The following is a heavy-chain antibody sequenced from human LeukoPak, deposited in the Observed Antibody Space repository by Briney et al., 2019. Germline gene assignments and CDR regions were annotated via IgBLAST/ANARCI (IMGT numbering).Heavy chain of an antibody. CDR2: IYYSGST. J-gene: IGHJ4*02. Sequence: PSETLSLTCTVSGASIRSLYWTWIRQPPGKGLEWIGHIYYSGSTHYNPSLKSRVTISVDTSKNQFSLKLSSVTAADTAVYFCARHVGNSGSGSYLTYFDYWGQGTLVTVSS. D-gene: IGHD3-10*01. V-gene: IGHV4-59*08. CDR1: GASIRSLY. CDR3: ARHVGNSGSGSYLTYFDY.